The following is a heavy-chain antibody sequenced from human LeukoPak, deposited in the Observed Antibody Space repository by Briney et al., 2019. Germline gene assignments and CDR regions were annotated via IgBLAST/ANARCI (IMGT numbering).Heavy chain of an antibody. D-gene: IGHD2-2*01. CDR3: ARALLDSADSRLSVWFDP. CDR2: INPNSGGT. Sequence: ASVKVSCKASGYTFTGYYMHRVRQAPGQGLEWMGWINPNSGGTNYAQKFQGWVTMTRDTSISTAYMELSRLRSDDTAVYYCARALLDSADSRLSVWFDPWGQGTLVTVSS. J-gene: IGHJ5*02. V-gene: IGHV1-2*04. CDR1: GYTFTGYY.